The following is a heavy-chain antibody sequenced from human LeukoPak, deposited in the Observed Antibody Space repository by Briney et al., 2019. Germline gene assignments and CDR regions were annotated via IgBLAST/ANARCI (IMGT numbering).Heavy chain of an antibody. V-gene: IGHV4-59*01. CDR2: IYYSGST. J-gene: IGHJ3*02. Sequence: SETLSLTCTVSGGSISSYYWSWIRQPPGKGLEWIGYIYYSGSTNYNPSLKSRVTISVDTSKNQFSLKLSSVTAADTAVYYCARDKGLPQAFDIWGQGTMVTVSS. CDR1: GGSISSYY. CDR3: ARDKGLPQAFDI. D-gene: IGHD5/OR15-5a*01.